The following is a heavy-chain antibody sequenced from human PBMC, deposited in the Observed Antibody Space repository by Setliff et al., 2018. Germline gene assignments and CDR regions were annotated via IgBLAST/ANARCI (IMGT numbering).Heavy chain of an antibody. Sequence: PGGSLRLSCAASGFTFSIHALHWVRQAPGKGPQWVASISASGHNTYYADSVKGRFTISRDNAKKSLYLQMNSLNAEDTAVYYCARNAPFDWWGQGTLVTVSS. V-gene: IGHV3-21*01. J-gene: IGHJ4*02. CDR3: ARNAPFDW. CDR2: ISASGHNT. CDR1: GFTFSIHA.